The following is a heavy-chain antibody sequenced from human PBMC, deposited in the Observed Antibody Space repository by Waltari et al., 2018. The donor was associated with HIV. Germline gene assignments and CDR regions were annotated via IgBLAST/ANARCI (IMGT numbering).Heavy chain of an antibody. D-gene: IGHD3-22*01. V-gene: IGHV4-39*07. CDR1: GVSISSSSYY. CDR2: VYYGGNT. CDR3: VTVGDYYDTSGYYYGGY. Sequence: HLQLQESGPGLVKPSETLSLTCTVSGVSISSSSYYWGWIRQPPGKGLEWIGSVYYGGNTYFNPSLKSRVTVSVDTSKNQFSLKLNSVTAADTALYYCVTVGDYYDTSGYYYGGYWGQGTLVTVSS. J-gene: IGHJ4*02.